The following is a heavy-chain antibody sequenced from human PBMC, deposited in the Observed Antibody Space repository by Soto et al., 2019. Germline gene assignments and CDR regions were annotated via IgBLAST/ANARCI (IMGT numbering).Heavy chain of an antibody. D-gene: IGHD3-3*01. CDR1: GFTFSSYG. CDR2: IWYDGSNK. V-gene: IGHV3-33*01. CDR3: ARVKRRVISLGLSEYTPIFDY. J-gene: IGHJ4*02. Sequence: PGGSLRLSCAASGFTFSSYGMHWVRQAPGKGLEWVAVIWYDGSNKYYADSVKGRFTISRDNSKNTLYLQMKSMRAEDTAVYYCARVKRRVISLGLSEYTPIFDYWGQGTLVTVSS.